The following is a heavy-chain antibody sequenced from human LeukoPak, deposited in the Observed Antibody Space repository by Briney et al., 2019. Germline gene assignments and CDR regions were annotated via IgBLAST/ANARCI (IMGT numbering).Heavy chain of an antibody. Sequence: GGSLRLSCAASGITYNEIWMTWVRQAPGKGLEWVGRVKSKNDGGTIDYAAAVKDRFIISRDDSKNMLYLQMNSLKTEDTAMYYCTTPDSRGSGSKWSLNHWGQGTPVTVSS. CDR1: GITYNEIW. J-gene: IGHJ4*02. CDR2: VKSKNDGGTI. CDR3: TTPDSRGSGSKWSLNH. V-gene: IGHV3-15*01. D-gene: IGHD3-22*01.